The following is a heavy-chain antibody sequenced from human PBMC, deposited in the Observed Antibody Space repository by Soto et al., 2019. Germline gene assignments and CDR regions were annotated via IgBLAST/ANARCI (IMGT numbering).Heavy chain of an antibody. D-gene: IGHD5-18*01. CDR2: ISYDGSNK. J-gene: IGHJ6*02. Sequence: GGSLRLSCAASGFTFSSYAMSWVRQAPGKGLEWVAVISYDGSNKYYADSVEGRFTISRDNSKNTLYLQMNSLRAEDTAVYYCARESGYSYGPLNYYYYGMDVWGQGTTVTVSS. CDR1: GFTFSSYA. CDR3: ARESGYSYGPLNYYYYGMDV. V-gene: IGHV3-30-3*01.